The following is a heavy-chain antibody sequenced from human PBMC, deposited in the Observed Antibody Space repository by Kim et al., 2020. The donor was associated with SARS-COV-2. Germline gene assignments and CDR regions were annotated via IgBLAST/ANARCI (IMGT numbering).Heavy chain of an antibody. CDR1: GFTFSSYA. D-gene: IGHD3-16*01. CDR2: ISGSGGST. V-gene: IGHV3-23*01. CDR3: ARGGSFGDDGYFDY. J-gene: IGHJ4*02. Sequence: GGSLRLSCAASGFTFSSYAMSWVRQAPGKGLEWVSAISGSGGSTYYADSVKGRFTISRDNSKNTLYLQMNSLRAEDTAVYYCARGGSFGDDGYFDYWGQGTLVTVSS.